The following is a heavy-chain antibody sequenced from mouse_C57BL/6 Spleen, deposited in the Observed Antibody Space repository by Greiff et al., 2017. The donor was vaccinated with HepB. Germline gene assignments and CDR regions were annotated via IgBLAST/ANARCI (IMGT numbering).Heavy chain of an antibody. V-gene: IGHV1-55*01. CDR1: GYTFTSYW. D-gene: IGHD2-3*01. CDR2: IYPGSGST. Sequence: QVQLKQPGAELVKPGASVKMSCKASGYTFTSYWITWVKQRPGQGLEWIGDIYPGSGSTNYNEKFKSKATLTVDTSSSTAYMQLSSLTSEDSAVYYCARDDGYYRSFAYWGQGTLVTVSA. CDR3: ARDDGYYRSFAY. J-gene: IGHJ3*01.